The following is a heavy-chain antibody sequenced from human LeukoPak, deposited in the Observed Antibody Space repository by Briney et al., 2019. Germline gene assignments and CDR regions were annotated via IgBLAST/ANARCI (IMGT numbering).Heavy chain of an antibody. Sequence: SETLSLTCTVSGGSISSHYWSWIRQPPGKGLEWIGYIYYSGSTNYNPSLKSRVTISVDTSKNQFSLKLSSVTAADTAVYYCARGSCYGNYWGQGTLVTVSS. CDR3: ARGSCYGNY. D-gene: IGHD1-26*01. CDR1: GGSISSHY. V-gene: IGHV4-59*11. J-gene: IGHJ4*02. CDR2: IYYSGST.